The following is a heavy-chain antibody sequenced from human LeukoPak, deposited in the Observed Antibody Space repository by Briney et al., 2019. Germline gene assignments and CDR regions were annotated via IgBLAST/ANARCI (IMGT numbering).Heavy chain of an antibody. D-gene: IGHD5-12*01. CDR2: IYYSGST. CDR3: ARDRGWMNTPINWFDP. J-gene: IGHJ5*02. CDR1: GGSISSGDYY. V-gene: IGHV4-30-4*01. Sequence: SETLSLTCTVSGGSISSGDYYWSWIRQPPGKGLGWIGYIYYSGSTYYNPSLKSRVTISVDTSKNQFSLKLSSVTAADTAVYYCARDRGWMNTPINWFDPWGQGTLVTVSS.